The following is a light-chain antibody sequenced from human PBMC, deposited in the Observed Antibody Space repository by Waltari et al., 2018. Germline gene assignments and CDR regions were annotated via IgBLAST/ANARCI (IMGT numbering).Light chain of an antibody. V-gene: IGKV3-11*01. CDR1: QSVSSS. CDR3: QQRSKWPIT. J-gene: IGKJ5*01. CDR2: DAS. Sequence: EIVLTQPPATLSLSPGERATLSCRAIQSVSSSLGWYQQRPGQAPRLLIYDASSRATGIPARFSGSGSVTDFTLTISSLEPEDFAVYYCQQRSKWPITFGQGTRLEIK.